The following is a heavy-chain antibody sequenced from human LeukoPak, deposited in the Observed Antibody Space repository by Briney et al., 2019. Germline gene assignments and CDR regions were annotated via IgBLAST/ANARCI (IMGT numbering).Heavy chain of an antibody. V-gene: IGHV4-38-2*01. CDR3: ARVIYCSGGSCYDGAWFDP. Sequence: SETLSLTCGVSGYSISSGYYWGWIRQPPGEGLEWIGSIYHGGSTYYNPSLKSRVTISVDTSKNQFSLKLSSLTAADTAVYYCARVIYCSGGSCYDGAWFDPWGQGTLVTVSS. J-gene: IGHJ5*02. CDR2: IYHGGST. D-gene: IGHD2-15*01. CDR1: GYSISSGYY.